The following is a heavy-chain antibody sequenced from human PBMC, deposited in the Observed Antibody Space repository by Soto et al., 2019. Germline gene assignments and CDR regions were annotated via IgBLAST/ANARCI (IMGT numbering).Heavy chain of an antibody. CDR3: ANPGGEVVVSATPDYYYYGIDL. D-gene: IGHD2-15*01. V-gene: IGHV3-23*01. Sequence: PGGSLRLSCAASGFTFSNHPMSWVRQAPGKGLEWVSTISSGSGGSTHYADTVKGRFTISSDNSMNTLYLQMNSLRDEDTLVYFCANPGGEVVVSATPDYYYYGIDLWGQGTTVTVSS. CDR2: ISSGSGGST. J-gene: IGHJ6*02. CDR1: GFTFSNHP.